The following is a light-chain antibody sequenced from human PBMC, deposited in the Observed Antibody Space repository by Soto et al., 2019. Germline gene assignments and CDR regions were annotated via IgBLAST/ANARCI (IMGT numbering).Light chain of an antibody. Sequence: DIQMTKSPSTLSASVGDRVTITCRASQSISSWLAWYQQKPGKAPKLLIYKASSLESGVPQRFSGSGSGTDFTLTIRSLKTDDSSTYYCQQYHSYWTFGHGTKVDIK. CDR2: KAS. J-gene: IGKJ1*01. CDR3: QQYHSYWT. V-gene: IGKV1-5*03. CDR1: QSISSW.